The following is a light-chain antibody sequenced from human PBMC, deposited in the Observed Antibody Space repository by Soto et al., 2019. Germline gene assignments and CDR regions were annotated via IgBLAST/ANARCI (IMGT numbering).Light chain of an antibody. Sequence: QAVVTQPASVSGSPGQSITISCTGSSNDVGGYNYVSWYQQYPGKAPKLMIYEVSNRPSGISNRFSGSKSGNTASLTISGLQAEDEADYFCTSYASTSTLGLFGTGTKVTVL. V-gene: IGLV2-14*01. J-gene: IGLJ1*01. CDR3: TSYASTSTLGL. CDR2: EVS. CDR1: SNDVGGYNY.